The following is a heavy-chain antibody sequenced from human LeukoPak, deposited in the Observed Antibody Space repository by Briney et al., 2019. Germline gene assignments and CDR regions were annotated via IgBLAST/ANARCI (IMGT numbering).Heavy chain of an antibody. CDR1: GYTFTGYY. CDR3: ARDRYYYGSGTRALVYFDY. D-gene: IGHD3-10*01. V-gene: IGHV1-2*02. J-gene: IGHJ4*02. CDR2: INPNSGGT. Sequence: ASVKVSCKASGYTFTGYYMHWVRQAPGQGLEWMGWINPNSGGTNYAQKFQGRVTMTRDTSISTAYMELSRLRSDDTAVYYCARDRYYYGSGTRALVYFDYWGQGTLVTVSS.